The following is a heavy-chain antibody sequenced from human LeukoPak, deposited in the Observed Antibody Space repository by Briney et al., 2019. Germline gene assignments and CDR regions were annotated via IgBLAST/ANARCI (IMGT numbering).Heavy chain of an antibody. CDR2: IYYSGST. CDR1: GGSISSSSYY. J-gene: IGHJ6*03. CDR3: ARTRSGWDYYYYYMDV. Sequence: SETLSLTCTVSGGSISSSSYYWGWIRQPPGKGLEWIGSIYYSGSTYYNPSLKSRVTISVDASKNQFSLKLSSVTAADTAVYYCARTRSGWDYYYYYMDVWGKGTTVTISS. D-gene: IGHD6-19*01. V-gene: IGHV4-39*07.